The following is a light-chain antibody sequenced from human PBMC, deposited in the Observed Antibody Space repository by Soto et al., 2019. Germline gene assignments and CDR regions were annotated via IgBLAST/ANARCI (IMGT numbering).Light chain of an antibody. CDR1: SGHSSSA. CDR3: QTWGSGIHVV. V-gene: IGLV4-69*01. J-gene: IGLJ2*01. Sequence: QLVLTQSPSASASLGASVKLTCTLSSGHSSSAIAWHQQQPEKGPRYLMKLNSDGSHHKGDGIPDRFSGSRSGAEWYLTIANHQSEDEADYYCQTWGSGIHVVFGGGTKLTVL. CDR2: LNSDGSH.